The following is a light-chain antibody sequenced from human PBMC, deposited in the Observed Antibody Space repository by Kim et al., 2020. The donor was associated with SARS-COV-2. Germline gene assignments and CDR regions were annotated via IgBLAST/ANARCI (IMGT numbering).Light chain of an antibody. V-gene: IGKV3-20*01. CDR1: QSVSAGY. CDR2: DAS. CDR3: QYYGSPPIT. J-gene: IGKJ5*01. Sequence: SPGERVTLSCRASQSVSAGYLAWYQQKPGQAPRLLIYDASSRATGIPDRFSGSGSATDFTLTISRLEPEDSAVYYCQYYGSPPITFGQGTRLEIK.